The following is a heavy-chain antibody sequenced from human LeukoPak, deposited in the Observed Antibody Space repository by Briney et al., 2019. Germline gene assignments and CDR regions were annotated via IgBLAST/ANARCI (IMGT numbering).Heavy chain of an antibody. J-gene: IGHJ4*02. V-gene: IGHV3-74*03. CDR1: GFTFSGYW. CDR2: INSDGRDT. D-gene: IGHD2-8*01. CDR3: ARGSCTNGVCYFCY. Sequence: GRSLRLSCAAAGFTFSGYWMHWVRHAPGKGLVWVSRINSDGRDTKYADSVKGRFTISRDNAKNTLYLQMNSLRAEATAVYYCARGSCTNGVCYFCYWGQGTLVTVSS.